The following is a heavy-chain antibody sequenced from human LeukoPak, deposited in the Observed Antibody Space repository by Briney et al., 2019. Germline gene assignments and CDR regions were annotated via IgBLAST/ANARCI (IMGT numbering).Heavy chain of an antibody. D-gene: IGHD3-22*01. V-gene: IGHV1-18*01. J-gene: IGHJ4*02. CDR2: VSAYTGNT. CDR3: ARSGVGYFYDNSGYYPLDY. CDR1: GYTFTNYG. Sequence: GASVKVSCKASGYTFTNYGISWVRQAPGQGLEWMGWVSAYTGNTNYAQNFKGRVTMTTDTSTSTAYMELRSLRSDDTAVYYCARSGVGYFYDNSGYYPLDYWGQGTLVTVSS.